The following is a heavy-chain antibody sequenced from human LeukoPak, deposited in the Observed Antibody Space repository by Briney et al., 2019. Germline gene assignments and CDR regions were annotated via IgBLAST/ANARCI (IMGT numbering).Heavy chain of an antibody. Sequence: ASVKVSCKASGYTFTSCAMHWVRQAPGQRLEWMGWINAGNGNTKYSQKFQGRVTITRDTSASTAYMELSSLRSEDTAVYYCARDSPDYELGGMDVWGQGTTVTASS. J-gene: IGHJ6*02. D-gene: IGHD4-17*01. CDR3: ARDSPDYELGGMDV. CDR1: GYTFTSCA. CDR2: INAGNGNT. V-gene: IGHV1-3*01.